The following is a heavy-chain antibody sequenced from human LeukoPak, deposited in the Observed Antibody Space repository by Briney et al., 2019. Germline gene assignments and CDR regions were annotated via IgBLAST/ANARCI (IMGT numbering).Heavy chain of an antibody. CDR1: GFTFSTYA. D-gene: IGHD3-22*01. CDR2: ISGSGGRT. J-gene: IGHJ4*02. CDR3: AKDSIATQIESFDY. Sequence: PGGSLRLSCAASGFTFSTYAMSWVRQAPGKGLEWVSAISGSGGRTYYADSVKGRFTISRDNSENTLYLQMNSLRVEDTAVYYCAKDSIATQIESFDYWGQGTLVTVSS. V-gene: IGHV3-23*01.